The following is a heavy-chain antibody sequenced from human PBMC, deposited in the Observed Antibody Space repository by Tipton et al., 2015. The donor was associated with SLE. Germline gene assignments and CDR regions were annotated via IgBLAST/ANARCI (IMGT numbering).Heavy chain of an antibody. CDR3: AKDPRYFDWLSPPAFDI. CDR2: ISSSGSTI. CDR1: GFTFSSYE. Sequence: SLRLSCAASGFTFSSYEMNWVRQAPGKGLEWVSYISSSGSTIYYADSVKGRFTISRDNAKNSLYPQMNSLRAEDTAVYYCAKDPRYFDWLSPPAFDIWGQGTMVTVSS. V-gene: IGHV3-48*03. D-gene: IGHD3-9*01. J-gene: IGHJ3*02.